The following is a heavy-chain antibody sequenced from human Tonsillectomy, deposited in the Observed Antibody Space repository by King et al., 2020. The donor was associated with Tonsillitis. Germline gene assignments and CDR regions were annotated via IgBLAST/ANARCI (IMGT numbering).Heavy chain of an antibody. CDR1: GFTFSSYW. CDR3: VKEGSSGWFDY. J-gene: IGHJ4*02. D-gene: IGHD6-19*01. V-gene: IGHV3-74*01. CDR2: INSDGSST. Sequence: VQLVESGGDLVQPGGSLRLSCAASGFTFSSYWMHWVRQVPGRGLVWVSRINSDGSSTRYAEFVKGRFTISRDNVKKTLYLQMNSLRADDTAVYYCVKEGSSGWFDYWGQGTLVTVSS.